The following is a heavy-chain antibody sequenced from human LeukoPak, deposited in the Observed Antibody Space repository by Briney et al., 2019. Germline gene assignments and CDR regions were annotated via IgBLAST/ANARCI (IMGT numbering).Heavy chain of an antibody. Sequence: MSSETLSLTCTVSGGSISSSRWNWIRQPPGKGLEWIGYMYYSGSTNYNPSLKSRVTISLDTSKNQFSLKLTSVTAADTAVYYCARDRAGDKAFDIWGQGTMVTVSS. CDR2: MYYSGST. CDR3: ARDRAGDKAFDI. D-gene: IGHD2-15*01. V-gene: IGHV4-59*12. J-gene: IGHJ3*02. CDR1: GGSISSSR.